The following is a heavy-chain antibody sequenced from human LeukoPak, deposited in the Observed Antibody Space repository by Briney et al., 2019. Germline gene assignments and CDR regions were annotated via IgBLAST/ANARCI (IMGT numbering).Heavy chain of an antibody. Sequence: GASVKVSCKASGYTFTGYYMHWVRQAPGQGLEWMGWINPNSGGTNYAQKFRGRVTMTRDTSTSTAYMELRSLRSDDTAVYYCARDQGVRGVHWGYWGQGTLVTVSS. D-gene: IGHD3-10*01. CDR2: INPNSGGT. CDR1: GYTFTGYY. V-gene: IGHV1-2*02. CDR3: ARDQGVRGVHWGY. J-gene: IGHJ4*02.